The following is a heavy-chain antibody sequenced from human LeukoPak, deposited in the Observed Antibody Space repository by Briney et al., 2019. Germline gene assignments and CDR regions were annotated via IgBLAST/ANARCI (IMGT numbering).Heavy chain of an antibody. CDR3: ARGFRSGYEY. CDR1: GFTFSTYG. J-gene: IGHJ4*02. Sequence: GGSLRLSCAAAGFTFSTYGMSWVRQVPGKGPEWVSGISANGVATYYADSVKGRFSISRDNSKNTLYLQMNSLRVEDTAVYYCARGFRSGYEYWGQGILVTVSS. V-gene: IGHV3-23*01. D-gene: IGHD2-15*01. CDR2: ISANGVAT.